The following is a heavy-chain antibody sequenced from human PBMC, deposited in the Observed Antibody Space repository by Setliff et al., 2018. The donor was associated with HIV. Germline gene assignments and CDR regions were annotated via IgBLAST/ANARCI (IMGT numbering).Heavy chain of an antibody. Sequence: PGGSLRLSCVASGFTFSDYYMIWIRQAPGQGLEWVSYISTSSYIFDADSVKGRFTISRDNAQNSLYLQMNNLRVEDTAVYYCARDGTTLLAAMDVWGKGTTVTVSS. CDR3: ARDGTTLLAAMDV. V-gene: IGHV3-11*06. CDR2: ISTSSYI. CDR1: GFTFSDYY. D-gene: IGHD1-7*01. J-gene: IGHJ6*03.